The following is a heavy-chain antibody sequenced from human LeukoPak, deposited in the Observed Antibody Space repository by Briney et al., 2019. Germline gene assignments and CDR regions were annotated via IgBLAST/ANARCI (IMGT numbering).Heavy chain of an antibody. CDR1: GGSISSYY. CDR2: IYYSGST. D-gene: IGHD5-12*01. V-gene: IGHV4-59*01. J-gene: IGHJ4*02. Sequence: SETLSLTCTVSGGSISSYYWSWIRQPPGKGLEWIGYIYYSGSTNYNPSLKSRVTISVDTSKNQFSLKLSSVTAADTAVYYCARDKDGYSGFELDYWGQGTLVTVSS. CDR3: ARDKDGYSGFELDY.